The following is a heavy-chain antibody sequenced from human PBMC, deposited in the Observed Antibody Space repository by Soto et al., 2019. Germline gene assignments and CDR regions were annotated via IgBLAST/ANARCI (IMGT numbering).Heavy chain of an antibody. CDR2: ISYSGSP. CDR1: GVSVSRDYQ. Sequence: SETLSLTCTVSGVSVSRDYQWIWIRQPPGKGLEWIGHISYSGSPYYHPSLRSRLSISVDTSKNQFSLKVRSVTAADTAVYYCARAWDFWGQGTLVTVSS. CDR3: ARAWDF. D-gene: IGHD1-26*01. J-gene: IGHJ1*01. V-gene: IGHV4-30-4*01.